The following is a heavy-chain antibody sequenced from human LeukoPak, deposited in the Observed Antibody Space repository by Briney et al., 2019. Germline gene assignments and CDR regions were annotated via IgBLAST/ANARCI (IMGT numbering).Heavy chain of an antibody. J-gene: IGHJ4*02. V-gene: IGHV5-51*01. CDR1: GYSFTSYW. D-gene: IGHD2-2*01. Sequence: GESLKISCKGSGYSFTSYWIGWVRQLPGKGLEWMGIIYPGDSDARYSPSFQGQVTISADKSISTAYLQWSSLKASDTAMYYCARHCSSTSCYAGFDYWGQGTLVTVSS. CDR2: IYPGDSDA. CDR3: ARHCSSTSCYAGFDY.